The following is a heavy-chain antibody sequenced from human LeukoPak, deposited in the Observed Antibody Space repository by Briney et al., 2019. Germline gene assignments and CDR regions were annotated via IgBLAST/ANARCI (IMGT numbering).Heavy chain of an antibody. V-gene: IGHV4-59*12. CDR1: GGSISSYY. Sequence: SETLSLTCTVSGGSISSYYWSWIRQPPGKGLEWIGYIYHSGSTYYNPSLKSRVTISVDRSKSQISLKLTSVTGADTAVYYCAGERGEEYSSGWYKTNFFDNWGQGIRVTVSS. CDR3: AGERGEEYSSGWYKTNFFDN. J-gene: IGHJ4*02. CDR2: IYHSGST. D-gene: IGHD6-19*01.